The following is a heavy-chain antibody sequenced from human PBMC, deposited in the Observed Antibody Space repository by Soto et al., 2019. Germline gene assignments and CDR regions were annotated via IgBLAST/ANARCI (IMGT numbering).Heavy chain of an antibody. V-gene: IGHV1-46*01. Sequence: ASVKVSCKAPGDTFTSYYLNWVRQAPGQGLEWMGVINPHGGSTKYAQKFQGRFTISRDTSRNTLYLQMNSLRTEDTAVYYCAREGQRSLRPQNWLDPWGQGTLVTVSS. D-gene: IGHD3-10*01. CDR2: INPHGGST. J-gene: IGHJ5*02. CDR3: AREGQRSLRPQNWLDP. CDR1: GDTFTSYY.